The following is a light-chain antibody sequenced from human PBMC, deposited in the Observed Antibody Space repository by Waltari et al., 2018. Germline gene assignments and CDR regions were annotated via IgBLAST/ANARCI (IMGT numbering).Light chain of an antibody. CDR3: QQSYSTPRT. CDR2: AAY. J-gene: IGKJ1*01. CDR1: QSISSY. V-gene: IGKV1-39*01. Sequence: DIQMTQSPSSLSASVGDRVTLTCRESQSISSYLNWYQQKPGKAPKLLIYAAYRLLSGVPSRFSGSESGTEFTRTISSLQPEDFATYYCQQSYSTPRTFGQGTKVEIK.